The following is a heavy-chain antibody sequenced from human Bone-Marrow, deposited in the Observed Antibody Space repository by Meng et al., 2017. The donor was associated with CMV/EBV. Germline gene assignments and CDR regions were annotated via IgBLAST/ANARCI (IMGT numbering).Heavy chain of an antibody. Sequence: ESLKISCTVSGGSISSSSYYWGWIRQPPGKGLEWIGSIYHSGSTYYNPSLKSRVTISVDTSKNQFSLKLSSVTAADTAVYYCARGDTVVVPAAIENWFDPWGQGTLVTVSS. CDR2: IYHSGST. D-gene: IGHD2-2*02. V-gene: IGHV4-39*07. CDR3: ARGDTVVVPAAIENWFDP. J-gene: IGHJ5*02. CDR1: GGSISSSSYY.